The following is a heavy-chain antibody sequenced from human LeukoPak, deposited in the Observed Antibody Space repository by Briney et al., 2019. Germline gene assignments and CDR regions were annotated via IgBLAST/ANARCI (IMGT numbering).Heavy chain of an antibody. V-gene: IGHV4-61*02. J-gene: IGHJ4*02. CDR3: ARLRRDGYNSYYFDY. CDR2: IYTSGST. CDR1: GGSISSGSYY. Sequence: SETLSLTCTVSGGSISSGSYYWSWIRQPAGKGLEWIGRIYTSGSTNYNPSLKSRVTISVDTSKNQFSLKLSSLTAADTAVYYCARLRRDGYNSYYFDYWGQGTLVTVS. D-gene: IGHD5-24*01.